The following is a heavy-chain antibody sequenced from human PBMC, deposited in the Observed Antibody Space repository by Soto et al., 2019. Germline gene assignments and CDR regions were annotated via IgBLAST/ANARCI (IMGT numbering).Heavy chain of an antibody. Sequence: EVQLLESGGGLVQPGGSLRLSCAASGFTFSTHAMIWVRQAPGKGLNWVSTVDVGGGSTYYTDSVKGRFTVSRDNSKNTVYLQLNSLRAEDTAIYFCARDSGPAGGGACDIWGQGTMVTGSS. D-gene: IGHD6-25*01. CDR1: GFTFSTHA. J-gene: IGHJ3*02. V-gene: IGHV3-23*01. CDR3: ARDSGPAGGGACDI. CDR2: VDVGGGST.